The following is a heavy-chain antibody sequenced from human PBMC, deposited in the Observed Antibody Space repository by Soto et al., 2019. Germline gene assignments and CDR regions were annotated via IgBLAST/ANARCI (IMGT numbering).Heavy chain of an antibody. CDR1: GGTFSSYA. V-gene: IGHV1-69*01. CDR2: IIPIFGTA. Sequence: QVQLVHSGAEVKKPGSSVKVSCKASGGTFSSYAISWVRQAPGQGLEWMGGIIPIFGTANYAQKFQGRVTITADESTSTAYMELISLRSEDTAVYYCARITNYYDSSGYPKTFDYWGQGTLVTVSS. J-gene: IGHJ4*02. CDR3: ARITNYYDSSGYPKTFDY. D-gene: IGHD3-22*01.